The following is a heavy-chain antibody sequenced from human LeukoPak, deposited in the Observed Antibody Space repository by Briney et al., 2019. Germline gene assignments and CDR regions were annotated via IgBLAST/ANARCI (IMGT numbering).Heavy chain of an antibody. Sequence: SSETLSLTCTVSGGSISSSSYYWGWIRQPPGKGLEWIGSIYYSGSTYYNPSLKSRVTISVDTSKNQFSLKLSSVTAADTAVYYCAIHQLLTDAFDIWGQGTMATVSS. D-gene: IGHD2-2*01. V-gene: IGHV4-39*07. CDR1: GGSISSSSYY. J-gene: IGHJ3*02. CDR2: IYYSGST. CDR3: AIHQLLTDAFDI.